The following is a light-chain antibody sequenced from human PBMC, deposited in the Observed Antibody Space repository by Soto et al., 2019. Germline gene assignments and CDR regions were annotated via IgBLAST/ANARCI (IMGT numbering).Light chain of an antibody. CDR3: QHDGYSPLT. CDR2: GPF. J-gene: IGKJ4*01. CDR1: QTVPNNS. Sequence: EIVVTQAPGALPLSPGESATLSCRASQTVPNNSLAWYQQKPGQAPWLLISGPFSRATGIPQRLSGSGSGRDCSLLMSRLEPEGFAVYYCQHDGYSPLTFGGGTKVEIK. V-gene: IGKV3-20*01.